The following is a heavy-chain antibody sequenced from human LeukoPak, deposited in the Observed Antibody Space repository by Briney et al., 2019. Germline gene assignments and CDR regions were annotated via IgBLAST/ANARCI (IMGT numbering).Heavy chain of an antibody. J-gene: IGHJ6*04. V-gene: IGHV3-48*03. CDR2: ISSILSTI. CDR1: GFSSSSYV. D-gene: IGHD3-10*01. Sequence: GGCLRLSCVAPGFSSSSYVLRWVRPALGEGLEWVSYISSILSTIYYADSVKGRFTISRDNAKNSLYLQMNSLRAEDTAVYYCARDRLLLWFGELSNYYYYGMDVWGKGTTVTVSS. CDR3: ARDRLLLWFGELSNYYYYGMDV.